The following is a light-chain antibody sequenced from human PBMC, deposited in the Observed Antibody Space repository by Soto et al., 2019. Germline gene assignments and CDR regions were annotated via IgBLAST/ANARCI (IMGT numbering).Light chain of an antibody. CDR1: QSVNTF. J-gene: IGKJ5*01. V-gene: IGKV3-11*01. CDR2: DAS. Sequence: EIVLTQSPATLSLSPGERATLSCRASQSVNTFLVWYQQRPGQPPRLLIHDASQRAAGIPARFSGGGFGTDFTLAITSLEPEDAAVYYCQQRSNWPPITFGQGTRLEIK. CDR3: QQRSNWPPIT.